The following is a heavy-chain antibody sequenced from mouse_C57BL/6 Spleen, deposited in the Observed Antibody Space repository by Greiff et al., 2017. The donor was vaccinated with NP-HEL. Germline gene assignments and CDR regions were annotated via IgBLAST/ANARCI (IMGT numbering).Heavy chain of an antibody. V-gene: IGHV14-4*01. J-gene: IGHJ4*01. CDR2: IDPENGDT. D-gene: IGHD2-3*01. CDR1: GFNIKDDY. CDR3: TTAMMRGNYYAMDY. Sequence: EVQLQQSGAELVRPGASVKLSCTASGFNIKDDYMHWVKQRPEQGLEWIGWIDPENGDTEYASKFQGKATITADTSSNTAYLQLSSLTSEDTAVYYCTTAMMRGNYYAMDYWGQGTSVTVSS.